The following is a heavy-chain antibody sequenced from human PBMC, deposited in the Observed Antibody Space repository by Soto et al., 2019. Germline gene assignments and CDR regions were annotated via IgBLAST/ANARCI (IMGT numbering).Heavy chain of an antibody. V-gene: IGHV3-23*01. Sequence: GGSLRLSCAASGFTCSSYDMSWVRQAPGKGLEWVSTILVAGSTHYPDSVKGRFTISRDISKNTVFLQMNSLTAGDTAVYYCAKATATGGGAFDICGQGTVVTVSS. CDR3: AKATATGGGAFDI. CDR1: GFTCSSYD. D-gene: IGHD2-8*02. CDR2: ILVAGST. J-gene: IGHJ3*02.